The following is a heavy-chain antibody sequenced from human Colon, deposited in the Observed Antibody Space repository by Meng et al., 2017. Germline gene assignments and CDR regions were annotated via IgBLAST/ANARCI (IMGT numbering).Heavy chain of an antibody. Sequence: YLQESGPVLVSPSVTLSCTSAVAGGSISSSNYGSWVRQPPGKGLEWIGQIYLSGSPSYNPALDSRVTISVDKSKNQLSLRLTSVTAADTAIYYCARHGGWHFDYWGQGTLVTVSS. CDR3: ARHGGWHFDY. J-gene: IGHJ4*02. V-gene: IGHV4-4*02. CDR1: GGSISSSNY. CDR2: IYLSGSP. D-gene: IGHD6-19*01.